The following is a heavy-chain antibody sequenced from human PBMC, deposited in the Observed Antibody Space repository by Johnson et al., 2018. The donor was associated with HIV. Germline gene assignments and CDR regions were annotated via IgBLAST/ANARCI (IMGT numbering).Heavy chain of an antibody. CDR3: TTGPIAARRGAFDI. CDR1: GFTFSDYY. V-gene: IGHV3-11*01. D-gene: IGHD6-13*01. J-gene: IGHJ3*02. Sequence: QVQLVESGGGLVKPGGSLRLSCAASGFTFSDYYMSWIRQAPGKGLEWVSYISSSGSTIYYADSVKGRFTISRDDSKNTLYLQMNSLKTEDTAVYSCTTGPIAARRGAFDIWGRGTMVTVSS. CDR2: ISSSGSTI.